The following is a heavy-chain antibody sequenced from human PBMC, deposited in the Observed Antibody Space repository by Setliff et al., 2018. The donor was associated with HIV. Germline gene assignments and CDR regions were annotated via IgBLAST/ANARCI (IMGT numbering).Heavy chain of an antibody. D-gene: IGHD3-10*02. CDR1: GFSLNTSGVG. CDR2: IFWDNDR. J-gene: IGHJ4*02. Sequence: VSGPTLVNPTQTLTLTCSFSGFSLNTSGVGVARIRQPPGKALEWLALIFWDNDRHYSPSLKSRLTITKDTSKNQVVLTMTNMDPVDTATYYCAHRLPCSGSWGVGNFDYWGQGTLVTVSS. V-gene: IGHV2-5*02. CDR3: AHRLPCSGSWGVGNFDY.